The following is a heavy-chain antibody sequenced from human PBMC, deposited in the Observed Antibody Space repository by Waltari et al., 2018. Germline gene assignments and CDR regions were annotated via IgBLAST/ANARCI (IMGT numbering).Heavy chain of an antibody. J-gene: IGHJ4*02. Sequence: EVQLVESGGGLIQPGGSLRLSCAASGFTVSSNYMSWVRQAPGKGLEWVSVIYSGGSTYYADSVKGRFTISRDNSKNTLYLQMNSLRAEDTAVYYCARAGIMITFGGVYDYWGEGTLVTVSS. CDR1: GFTVSSNY. CDR2: IYSGGST. CDR3: ARAGIMITFGGVYDY. V-gene: IGHV3-53*01. D-gene: IGHD3-16*01.